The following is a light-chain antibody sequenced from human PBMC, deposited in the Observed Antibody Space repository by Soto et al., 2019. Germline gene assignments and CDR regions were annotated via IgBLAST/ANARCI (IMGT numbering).Light chain of an antibody. J-gene: IGLJ3*02. Sequence: QSVLTQPPSASGTPGQRVTISWSGSLSNLGSNYVSWYQQVPGMAPKLLIYSDTQRPSGVPDRFSGFKSGTSASLAISGLRSDDEADYYCATWRDSVSGVLFGGGTKLTVL. V-gene: IGLV1-47*01. CDR3: ATWRDSVSGVL. CDR1: LSNLGSNY. CDR2: SDT.